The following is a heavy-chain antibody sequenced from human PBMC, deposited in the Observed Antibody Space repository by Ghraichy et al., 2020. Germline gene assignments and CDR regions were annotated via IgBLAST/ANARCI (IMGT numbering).Heavy chain of an antibody. Sequence: LSLTCAASGFTVSSNYMSWVRQAPGKGLEWVSVIYSGGSTYYADSVKGRFTISRDNSKNTLYLQMNSLRAEDTAVYYCARAAYSYGLHYFDYWGQGTLVTVSS. D-gene: IGHD5-18*01. CDR2: IYSGGST. V-gene: IGHV3-53*01. CDR3: ARAAYSYGLHYFDY. J-gene: IGHJ4*02. CDR1: GFTVSSNY.